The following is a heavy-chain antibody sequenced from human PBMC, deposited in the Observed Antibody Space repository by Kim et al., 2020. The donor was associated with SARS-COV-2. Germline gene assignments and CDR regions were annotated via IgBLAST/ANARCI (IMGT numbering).Heavy chain of an antibody. Sequence: SETLSLTCTVSGGSISSGGYYWSWIRQHPGKGLEWIGYIYYSGSTYYNPSLKSRVTISVDTSKNQFSLKLSSVTAADTAVYYCARVCPGLVHDPTYYFDYWGQGTLVTVSS. CDR2: IYYSGST. D-gene: IGHD1-1*01. J-gene: IGHJ4*02. V-gene: IGHV4-31*03. CDR1: GGSISSGGYY. CDR3: ARVCPGLVHDPTYYFDY.